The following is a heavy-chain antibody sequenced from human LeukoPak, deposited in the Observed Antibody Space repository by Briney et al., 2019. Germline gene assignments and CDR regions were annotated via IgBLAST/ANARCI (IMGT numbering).Heavy chain of an antibody. Sequence: ASVKVSCKVSGYTLTELSMHWVRQAPGKGLEWMGGFDPEDGETIYAQKFQGRVTMTRDTSTSTVYMELSSLRSEDTAVYYCARDGGNSTNDAFDIWGQGTMVTVSS. CDR1: GYTLTELS. V-gene: IGHV1-24*01. CDR3: ARDGGNSTNDAFDI. CDR2: FDPEDGET. D-gene: IGHD4-23*01. J-gene: IGHJ3*02.